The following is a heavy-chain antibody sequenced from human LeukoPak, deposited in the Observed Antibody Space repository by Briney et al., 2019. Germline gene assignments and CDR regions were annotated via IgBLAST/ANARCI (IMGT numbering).Heavy chain of an antibody. V-gene: IGHV3-21*01. D-gene: IGHD3-10*01. CDR1: GFTFSSYS. Sequence: PGGSLRLSCAASGFTFSSYSMNWVRQAPGKGLEWVSSISSSSSYIYYADSVKGRFTISRDNAKNSLYLQMNSLRAEDTAVYYCARDRSGRAYYYYYGMDVWGQGTTVTVSS. CDR2: ISSSSSYI. CDR3: ARDRSGRAYYYYYGMDV. J-gene: IGHJ6*02.